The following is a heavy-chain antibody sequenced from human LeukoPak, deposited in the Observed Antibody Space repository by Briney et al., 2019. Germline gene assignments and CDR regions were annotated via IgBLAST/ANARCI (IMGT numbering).Heavy chain of an antibody. V-gene: IGHV4-34*01. J-gene: IGHJ6*02. D-gene: IGHD3-9*01. CDR3: ARGRYYDILTGYPGGMDV. CDR2: INHSGST. Sequence: PSETLSLTCAVYGGSFSGYYWSWIRQPPGKGLEWIGEINHSGSTNYNPSLKSRVTISVDTSKNQFSLKLSSVTAADTAVYYCARGRYYDILTGYPGGMDVWGQGTTVTVS. CDR1: GGSFSGYY.